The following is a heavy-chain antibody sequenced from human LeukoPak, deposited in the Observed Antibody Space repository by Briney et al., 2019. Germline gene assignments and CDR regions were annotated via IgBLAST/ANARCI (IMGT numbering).Heavy chain of an antibody. CDR2: IREDGSEK. CDR1: GFTFSRYW. J-gene: IGHJ4*02. Sequence: GGSLRLSCAASGFTFSRYWMNWVRQAPGKGLEWVANIREDGSEKYYVDSVKGRFTISRDNTKNLLYLEMSSLRAEDTAVYYCGVVYWGQGTLATVSS. CDR3: GVVY. V-gene: IGHV3-7*03.